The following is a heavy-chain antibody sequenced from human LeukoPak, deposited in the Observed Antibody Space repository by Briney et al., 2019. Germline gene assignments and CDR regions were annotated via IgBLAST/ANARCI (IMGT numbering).Heavy chain of an antibody. V-gene: IGHV3-7*01. CDR3: AKYSYGYIDYYYYMDV. CDR2: IKQDGSEK. CDR1: GFTFSSYW. D-gene: IGHD5-18*01. J-gene: IGHJ6*03. Sequence: TGGSLRLSCAASGFTFSSYWMSWVRQAPGKGLEWVANIKQDGSEKYYVDSVKGRFTISRDNAKNSLYLQMNSLRAEDTAVYYCAKYSYGYIDYYYYMDVWGKGTTVTVSS.